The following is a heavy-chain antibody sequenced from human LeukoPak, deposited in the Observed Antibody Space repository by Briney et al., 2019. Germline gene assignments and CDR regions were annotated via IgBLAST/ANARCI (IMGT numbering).Heavy chain of an antibody. CDR2: IFYSGST. CDR1: GGSISSSSYY. J-gene: IGHJ4*02. CDR3: ATSSGYYYAIDQ. Sequence: SETLSLTCTVSGGSISSSSYYWGWIRQPPGKGLEWIGSIFYSGSTYYNPSLRSRVTISLDTSKNQFSLRLTSVTAADTAVYSCATSSGYYYAIDQWGQGTLVIVSS. D-gene: IGHD3-22*01. V-gene: IGHV4-39*07.